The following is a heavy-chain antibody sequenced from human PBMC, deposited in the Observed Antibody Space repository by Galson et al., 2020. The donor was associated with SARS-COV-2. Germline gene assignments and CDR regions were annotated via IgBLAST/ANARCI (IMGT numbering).Heavy chain of an antibody. CDR3: AKDEYIGVVPAAMPTDYYYGMDV. CDR2: ISWNSGSI. V-gene: IGHV3-9*01. J-gene: IGHJ6*02. D-gene: IGHD2-2*01. Sequence: TGGSLRLSCAASGFNFDDYAMHWVRQAPGKGLEWVSGISWNSGSIGYADSVKGRFTISRDNAKNSLYLQMNSLRAEDTAVYYCAKDEYIGVVPAAMPTDYYYGMDVWGQGTTVTVSS. CDR1: GFNFDDYA.